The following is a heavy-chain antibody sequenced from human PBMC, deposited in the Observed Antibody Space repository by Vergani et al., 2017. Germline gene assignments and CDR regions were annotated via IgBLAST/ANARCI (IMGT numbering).Heavy chain of an antibody. CDR3: ARHRGSGGFFPSSYFDGMDV. CDR1: DSSIMTNPY. J-gene: IGHJ6*02. CDR2: IHHSGDT. Sequence: QVQLQESGPGLVKPSETLTLTCDVSDSSIMTNPYWGWFRQSPGKGLEWIGCIHHSGDTHYNSSLKSRVSISIVSSSKFSLSLTSVTAADTAIYCCARHRGSGGFFPSSYFDGMDVWGHGTTGTGSS. D-gene: IGHD3-10*01. V-gene: IGHV4-38-2*01.